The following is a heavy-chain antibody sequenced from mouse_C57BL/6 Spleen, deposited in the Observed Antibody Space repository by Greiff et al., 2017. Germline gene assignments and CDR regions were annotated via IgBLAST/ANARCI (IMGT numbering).Heavy chain of an antibody. J-gene: IGHJ4*01. CDR3: ARYLSPVVATPYAMDY. CDR2: ILPGSGST. Sequence: QVQLQQSGAELMKPGASVKLSCKATGYTFTGYWIEWVKQRPGHGLEWIGEILPGSGSTNYNEKFKGKATFTADTSSNTAYLQLSSLTTEDSAIYYCARYLSPVVATPYAMDYWGQGTSVTVSS. CDR1: GYTFTGYW. V-gene: IGHV1-9*01. D-gene: IGHD1-1*01.